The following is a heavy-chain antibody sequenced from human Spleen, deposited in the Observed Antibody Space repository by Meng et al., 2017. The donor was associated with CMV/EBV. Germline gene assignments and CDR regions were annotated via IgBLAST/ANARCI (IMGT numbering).Heavy chain of an antibody. CDR2: ISHLSST. CDR3: ARGKLKKDY. J-gene: IGHJ4*02. D-gene: IGHD1-1*01. V-gene: IGHV4-34*01. CDR1: GAPFIGYD. Sequence: VSLTSAVYGAPFIGYDWSWIRQPAGKGLEWIGEISHLSSTNYNPSLKSRVTISVDTSKNQVSLKVTSVTAADTAVYYCARGKLKKDYWGQGTLVTVSS.